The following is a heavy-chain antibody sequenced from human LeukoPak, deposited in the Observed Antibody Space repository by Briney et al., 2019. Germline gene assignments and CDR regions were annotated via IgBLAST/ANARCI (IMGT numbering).Heavy chain of an antibody. J-gene: IGHJ4*02. D-gene: IGHD3-9*01. CDR3: ARDIPVADYDILTGYYPFDY. CDR1: GGSISSGDYY. V-gene: IGHV4-30-4*01. CDR2: IYYSGST. Sequence: SQTLSLTCTVSGGSISSGDYYWSWIRQPPGKGLEWIGCIYYSGSTYYNPSLKSRVTISVDTSKNQFSLKLSSVTAADTAVYYCARDIPVADYDILTGYYPFDYWGQGTLVTVSS.